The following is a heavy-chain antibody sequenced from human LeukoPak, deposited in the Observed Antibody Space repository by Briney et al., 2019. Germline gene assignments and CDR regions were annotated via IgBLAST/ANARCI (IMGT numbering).Heavy chain of an antibody. CDR1: GFTFSSYA. CDR3: ARDSIPRGYYGSGSYFGY. CDR2: ISYDGNNK. J-gene: IGHJ4*02. Sequence: GGSLRLSCAASGFTFSSYAMHWVRQAPGKGLEWVAVISYDGNNKYYADSVKGRFTISRDNSKNTLYLQMNSLRAEDTAVYYCARDSIPRGYYGSGSYFGYWGQGTLVTVSS. D-gene: IGHD3-10*01. V-gene: IGHV3-30*04.